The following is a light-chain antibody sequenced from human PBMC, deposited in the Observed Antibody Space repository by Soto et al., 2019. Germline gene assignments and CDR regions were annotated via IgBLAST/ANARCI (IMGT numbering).Light chain of an antibody. J-gene: IGLJ2*01. CDR3: SSYTSDFTII. Sequence: QSVLTQPASVSGSPGQSITISCTGTISDVGGYQYVSWFQQHPGKAPKLMIYDVSDRPSGVSSRFSGSKSGNTASLTISGLQSEDEADYYCSSYTSDFTIIFGGGTKLPVL. V-gene: IGLV2-14*03. CDR2: DVS. CDR1: ISDVGGYQY.